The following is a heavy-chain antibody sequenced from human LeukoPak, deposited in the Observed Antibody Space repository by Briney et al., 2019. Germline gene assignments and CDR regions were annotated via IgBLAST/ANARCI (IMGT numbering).Heavy chain of an antibody. J-gene: IGHJ4*02. D-gene: IGHD3-10*01. CDR2: IKNDGSEE. CDR3: ARAIRGSAVDTGDR. Sequence: PGGSLRLSRAASGFTFSRYWMRWVRQAPGKGLEGVANIKNDGSEEYYVDSVKGRFTISRDNARNSLFLQMNSLTVEDTAVYYCARAIRGSAVDTGDRWGQGTLVTVSS. CDR1: GFTFSRYW. V-gene: IGHV3-7*01.